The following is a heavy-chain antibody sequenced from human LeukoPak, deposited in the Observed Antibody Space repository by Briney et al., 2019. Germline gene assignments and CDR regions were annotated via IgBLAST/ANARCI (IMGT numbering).Heavy chain of an antibody. CDR2: IKEDGSET. J-gene: IGHJ4*02. V-gene: IGHV3-7*01. CDR3: ARDQYNWNYVDY. Sequence: GGSLRLSCAASGFTFGNHWMTWVRQAPGKGLEWLAHIKEDGSETAYVDSVRGRFTISRDNAKNSLYLQMNSLRAEDTAVYYCARDQYNWNYVDYWGQGTLVTVSS. D-gene: IGHD1-20*01. CDR1: GFTFGNHW.